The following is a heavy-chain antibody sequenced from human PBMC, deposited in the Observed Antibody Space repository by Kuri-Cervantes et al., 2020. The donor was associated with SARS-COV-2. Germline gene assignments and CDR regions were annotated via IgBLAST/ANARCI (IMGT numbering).Heavy chain of an antibody. D-gene: IGHD3-10*01. Sequence: SLRPPPAPSGFTFSRYAMSWVRQAPGKGLEWVSAITDDGGSTYHADSVKGRFTISRDNSKTTLFLQMNSLRAEDTAVYHCVKGSAASRPYYFDSWGQGTLVTVSS. CDR1: GFTFSRYA. V-gene: IGHV3-23*01. J-gene: IGHJ4*02. CDR3: VKGSAASRPYYFDS. CDR2: ITDDGGST.